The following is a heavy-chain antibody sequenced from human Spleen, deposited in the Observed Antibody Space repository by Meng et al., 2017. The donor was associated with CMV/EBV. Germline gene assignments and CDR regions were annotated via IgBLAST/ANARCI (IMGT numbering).Heavy chain of an antibody. CDR2: ISSSSSTI. V-gene: IGHV3-48*04. D-gene: IGHD4-23*01. Sequence: GESLKISCAASGFHFDKYNMHWVRQAPGKGLEWVSYISSSSSTIYYADSVKGRFTISRDNAKNSLYLQMNSLRAEDTAVYYCATEDFGGSYSYYGMDVWGQGTTVTVSS. CDR1: GFHFDKYN. CDR3: ATEDFGGSYSYYGMDV. J-gene: IGHJ6*02.